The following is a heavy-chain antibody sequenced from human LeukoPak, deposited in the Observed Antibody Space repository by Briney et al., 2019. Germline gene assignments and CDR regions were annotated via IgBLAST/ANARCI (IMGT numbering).Heavy chain of an antibody. CDR1: GGSISSGSYY. D-gene: IGHD1-26*01. V-gene: IGHV4-61*02. CDR3: ARDTNP. J-gene: IGHJ5*02. CDR2: IYTSGST. Sequence: SETLSLTCTVSGGSISSGSYYWSWIRQPAGKGLEWIGRIYTSGSTNYNPSLKSRVTISVDTSKNQFSLKLSSVTAADTAVYYCARDTNPWGQGTLVTVSS.